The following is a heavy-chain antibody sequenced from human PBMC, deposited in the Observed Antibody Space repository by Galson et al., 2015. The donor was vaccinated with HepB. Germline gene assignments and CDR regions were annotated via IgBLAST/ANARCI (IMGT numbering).Heavy chain of an antibody. CDR1: GFTFSSFA. D-gene: IGHD3-16*01. Sequence: SLRLSCAASGFTFSSFAMHWVRQAPGKGLEWVAVMSYDGSNKYYADSVKGRFTISGDNSKNTLYLQMNSLRAEDTAIYYCARTIGPPWGHLDYWGQGTLVTVSS. CDR2: MSYDGSNK. V-gene: IGHV3-30-3*01. CDR3: ARTIGPPWGHLDY. J-gene: IGHJ4*02.